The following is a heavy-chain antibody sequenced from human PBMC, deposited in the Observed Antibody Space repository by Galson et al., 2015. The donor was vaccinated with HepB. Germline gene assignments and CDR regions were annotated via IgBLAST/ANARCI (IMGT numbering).Heavy chain of an antibody. J-gene: IGHJ6*02. D-gene: IGHD2-2*02. V-gene: IGHV1-69*13. Sequence: SVKVSCKASGGTFSSYAISWVRQAPGQGLEWMGGIIPIFGTANYAQKFQGRVTITADESTSTAYMELSSLRSEDTAVYYCAKDDCSSTSCYRYYYYGMDVWGQGTTVTVSS. CDR2: IIPIFGTA. CDR3: AKDDCSSTSCYRYYYYGMDV. CDR1: GGTFSSYA.